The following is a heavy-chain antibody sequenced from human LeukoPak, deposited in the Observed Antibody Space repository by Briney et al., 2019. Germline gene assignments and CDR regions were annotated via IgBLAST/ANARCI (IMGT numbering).Heavy chain of an antibody. V-gene: IGHV3-53*04. CDR1: GLTVSRHY. CDR3: ARVWFEYNWFDP. CDR2: ISTGGST. Sequence: PGGSLGLSCVASGLTVSRHYMTWVRQAPGKGLEWLSVISTGGSTYYADSVKGRFTISRHNSKNTLYLQMNSLRAEDTAVYYCARVWFEYNWFDPWGQGTLVTVSS. D-gene: IGHD3-10*01. J-gene: IGHJ5*02.